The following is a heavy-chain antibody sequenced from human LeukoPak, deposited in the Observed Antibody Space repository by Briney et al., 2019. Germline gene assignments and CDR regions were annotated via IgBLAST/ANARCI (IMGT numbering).Heavy chain of an antibody. CDR3: ARDNDYGDC. CDR2: ISSSGRTI. J-gene: IGHJ4*02. V-gene: IGHV3-48*03. Sequence: GGSLRLSCAASGFTFSSYEMNWVRQAPGKGLEWVSYISSSGRTIYYADSVKGRFTISRDSAKNSLYLQMNSLRAEDTAVYYCARDNDYGDCWGQGTLVTVSS. CDR1: GFTFSSYE. D-gene: IGHD2-8*01.